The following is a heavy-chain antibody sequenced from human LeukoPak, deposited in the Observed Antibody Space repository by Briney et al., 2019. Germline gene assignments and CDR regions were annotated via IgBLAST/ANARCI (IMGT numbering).Heavy chain of an antibody. D-gene: IGHD4-17*01. V-gene: IGHV2-5*01. CDR1: GFSLSTSGVG. J-gene: IGHJ3*02. CDR3: AHSGTVTTPHDAFDI. CDR2: IYWNDDK. Sequence: GPTLVNPTQTLTLTCTFSGFSLSTSGVGVGWIRQPPGKALEWLTLIYWNDDKRYSPSLKSRLTITKDTSKNQVVLTMTNMDPVDTATYYCAHSGTVTTPHDAFDIWGQGTMVTVSS.